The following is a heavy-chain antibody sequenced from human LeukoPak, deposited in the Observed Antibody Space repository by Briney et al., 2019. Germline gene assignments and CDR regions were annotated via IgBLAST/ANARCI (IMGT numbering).Heavy chain of an antibody. V-gene: IGHV3-30-3*01. J-gene: IGHJ4*02. Sequence: SGGSLRLSCAASGFTFSSYAMHWVRQAPGKGLEWVAVISYDGSNKYYADSVKGRFTISRDNAKNSLYLQMNSLRAEDTAVYYCATYYVWGSYHLDYWGQGTLVTVSS. CDR1: GFTFSSYA. CDR3: ATYYVWGSYHLDY. D-gene: IGHD3-16*02. CDR2: ISYDGSNK.